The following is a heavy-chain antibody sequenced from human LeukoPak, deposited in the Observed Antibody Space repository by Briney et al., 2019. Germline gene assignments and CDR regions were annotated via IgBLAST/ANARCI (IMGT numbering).Heavy chain of an antibody. V-gene: IGHV3-15*01. Sequence: GGSLRLSCAASGFTFNNAWMNWVRQAPGKGLEWVGRIKSKSDGGTTDYAAPVKGRFIISRDDSKNTLYLQMNSLKTEDAAVYFCATDGISEETATDYWGQGTLVTVS. CDR2: IKSKSDGGTT. CDR1: GFTFNNAW. CDR3: ATDGISEETATDY. D-gene: IGHD5-18*01. J-gene: IGHJ4*02.